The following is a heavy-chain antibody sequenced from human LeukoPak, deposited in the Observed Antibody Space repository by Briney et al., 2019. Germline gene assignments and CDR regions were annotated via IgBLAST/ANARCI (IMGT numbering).Heavy chain of an antibody. Sequence: ASVKVSCKASGYTFTSYGISWVRQAPGQGLEWMGWISAYDGNTNYAQKLQGRVTMTTDTSTSTAYMELRSLRSDDTAVYYCAVVYCSSTSCQPPGPWGQGTLVTVSS. J-gene: IGHJ5*02. CDR1: GYTFTSYG. V-gene: IGHV1-18*01. D-gene: IGHD2-2*01. CDR3: AVVYCSSTSCQPPGP. CDR2: ISAYDGNT.